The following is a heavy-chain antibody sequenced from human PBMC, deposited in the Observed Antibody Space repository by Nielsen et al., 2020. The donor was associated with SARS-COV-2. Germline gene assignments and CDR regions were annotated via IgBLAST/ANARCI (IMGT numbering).Heavy chain of an antibody. V-gene: IGHV4-59*08. CDR2: IYYSGST. D-gene: IGHD3-22*01. CDR3: ARHSSGYYRVFDY. Sequence: SETLSLTCTVSGGSISSYYWSWIRQPPGKGLEWIGYIYYSGSTNYNPSLKSRVTISVDTSKNQFSLKLSSVTAADTAVYYCARHSSGYYRVFDYWGQGTLDTVSS. J-gene: IGHJ4*02. CDR1: GGSISSYY.